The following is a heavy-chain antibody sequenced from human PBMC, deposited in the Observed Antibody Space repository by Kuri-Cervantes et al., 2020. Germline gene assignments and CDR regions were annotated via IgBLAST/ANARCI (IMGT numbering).Heavy chain of an antibody. Sequence: GSLRLSCAASGFTFSSYWMSWVRQAPGKGLEWVANIKQDGSEKYYVDSVKGRFTISRDNAKNTLYLQMNSLRAEDTAVYYCAKDLVVSSGWYRAETVYYYYGMDVWGQGTTVTVSS. D-gene: IGHD6-19*01. V-gene: IGHV3-7*01. CDR2: IKQDGSEK. CDR1: GFTFSSYW. CDR3: AKDLVVSSGWYRAETVYYYYGMDV. J-gene: IGHJ6*02.